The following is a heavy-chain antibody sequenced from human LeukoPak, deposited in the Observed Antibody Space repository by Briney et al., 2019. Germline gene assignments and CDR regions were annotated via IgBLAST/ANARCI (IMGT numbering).Heavy chain of an antibody. Sequence: PSETLSLTCAVSGGSISSSNWWSWVRQPPGKGLEWIGEVYHTGSSNYNPSLKSRVTISVDKSKSQFSLKLSSVTAADTAVNYCARGGTTVAGTFWFDPWGQGTLVTVSS. V-gene: IGHV4-4*02. D-gene: IGHD6-19*01. CDR2: VYHTGSS. CDR1: GGSISSSNW. CDR3: ARGGTTVAGTFWFDP. J-gene: IGHJ5*02.